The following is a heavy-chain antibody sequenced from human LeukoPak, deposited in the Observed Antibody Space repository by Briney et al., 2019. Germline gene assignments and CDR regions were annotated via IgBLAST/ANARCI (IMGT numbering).Heavy chain of an antibody. V-gene: IGHV3-7*01. J-gene: IGHJ4*02. CDR2: IKQDGSEK. D-gene: IGHD3-22*01. CDR1: GFTFSDYW. CDR3: ARDHDTYYYDSSGYSPLDY. Sequence: GGSLRLSCEASGFTFSDYWMSWVRQAPGKGLEWVANIKQDGSEKYYADSMKGRFTISRDNAKNSLYLQMSSLRADDTAVYYCARDHDTYYYDSSGYSPLDYWGQGTLVTVSS.